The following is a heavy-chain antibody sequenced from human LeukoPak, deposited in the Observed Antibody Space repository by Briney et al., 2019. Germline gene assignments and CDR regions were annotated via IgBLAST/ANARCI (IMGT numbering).Heavy chain of an antibody. CDR3: ARDPGDDSSGYYYVNYFDY. Sequence: SETLSLTCTVSGYSISSGYYWGWIRQPPGKGLEWIGSIYYSGSTYYNPSLKSRVTISVDTSKNQFSLKLSSVTAADTAVYYCARDPGDDSSGYYYVNYFDYWGQGTLVTVSS. CDR1: GYSISSGYY. J-gene: IGHJ4*02. CDR2: IYYSGST. D-gene: IGHD3-22*01. V-gene: IGHV4-38-2*02.